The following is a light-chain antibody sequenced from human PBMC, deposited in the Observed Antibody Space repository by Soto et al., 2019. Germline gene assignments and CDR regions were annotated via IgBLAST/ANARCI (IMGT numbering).Light chain of an antibody. CDR1: QSISTW. Sequence: DIQMTQSPSTLSASVGDRVTITCRASQSISTWLAWYQQKAGKAPKLLIYKASILESGVPSRFSGSRSGTEFTLTISRLQPDDFATYHCHQYSTYWTFGQGTKVEIK. V-gene: IGKV1-5*03. J-gene: IGKJ1*01. CDR3: HQYSTYWT. CDR2: KAS.